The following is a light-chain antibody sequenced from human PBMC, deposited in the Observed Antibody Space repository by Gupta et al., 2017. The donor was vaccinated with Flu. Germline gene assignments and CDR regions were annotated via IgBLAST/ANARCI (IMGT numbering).Light chain of an antibody. Sequence: VTISCSGSSSNIGRNTVNCYQQLPGTAPNLLIYINNQRPSGVPDRFSCSNSGTSASLAISGLQSEDEADYYCSAWDDSLNGPWVFGGGTKLTVL. CDR1: SSNIGRNT. CDR3: SAWDDSLNGPWV. V-gene: IGLV1-44*01. CDR2: INN. J-gene: IGLJ3*02.